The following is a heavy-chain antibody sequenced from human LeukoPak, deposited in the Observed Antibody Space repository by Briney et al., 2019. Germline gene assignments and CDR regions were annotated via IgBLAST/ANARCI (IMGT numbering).Heavy chain of an antibody. CDR2: IYYSGST. CDR3: ARLRATIFGVVIRVDY. Sequence: SETLSLTCTVSGGSISSSSYYWGWIRQPPGKGLEWIGSIYYSGSTYYNPSLKSRVTISVDTPKNQFSLKLSSVTAADTAVYYCARLRATIFGVVIRVDYWGQGTLVTVSS. V-gene: IGHV4-39*01. J-gene: IGHJ4*02. D-gene: IGHD3-3*01. CDR1: GGSISSSSYY.